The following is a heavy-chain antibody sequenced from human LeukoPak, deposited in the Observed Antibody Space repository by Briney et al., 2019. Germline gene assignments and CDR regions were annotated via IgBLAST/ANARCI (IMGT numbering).Heavy chain of an antibody. CDR3: TRDHPGYSYGSQEYHYNYMDV. V-gene: IGHV3-53*01. CDR2: IYSGGST. J-gene: IGHJ6*03. D-gene: IGHD5-18*01. CDR1: GFTVSSNY. Sequence: PGGSLRLSCAASGFTVSSNYMSWVRQAPGKGLEWVSVIYSGGSTYYADSVKGRFTISRDNAKNSLYLQMNSLRAEDTAVYYCTRDHPGYSYGSQEYHYNYMDVWGKGTTVTVSS.